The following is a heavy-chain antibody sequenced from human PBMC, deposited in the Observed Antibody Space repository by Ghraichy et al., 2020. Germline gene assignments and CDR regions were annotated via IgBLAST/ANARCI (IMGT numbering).Heavy chain of an antibody. J-gene: IGHJ4*02. Sequence: SQTLSLTCAVYGGSFSGYYWSWIRQPPGKGLEWIGEINHSGSTNYNPSLKSRVTISVDTSKNQFSLKLSSVTAADTAVYYCARDGYNPFDYWGQGTLVTVSS. CDR1: GGSFSGYY. CDR2: INHSGST. CDR3: ARDGYNPFDY. D-gene: IGHD5-24*01. V-gene: IGHV4-34*01.